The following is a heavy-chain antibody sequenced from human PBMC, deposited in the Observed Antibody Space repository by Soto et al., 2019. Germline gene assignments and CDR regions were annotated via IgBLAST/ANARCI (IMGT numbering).Heavy chain of an antibody. J-gene: IGHJ5*02. CDR2: ISSSSTI. Sequence: GGSLRLSCAASGFTFSSYSMNWVRQAPGKGLEWVSYISSSSTIYYADSVKGRFTISRDNAKNSLYLQMNSLRDEDTAVYYCARTSRFDPWGQGTLVTVSS. V-gene: IGHV3-48*02. CDR3: ARTSRFDP. CDR1: GFTFSSYS.